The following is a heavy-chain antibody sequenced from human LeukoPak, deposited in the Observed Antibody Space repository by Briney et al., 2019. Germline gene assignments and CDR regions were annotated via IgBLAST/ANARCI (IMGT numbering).Heavy chain of an antibody. D-gene: IGHD2-2*01. CDR1: GGSISSGGYY. V-gene: IGHV4-31*03. CDR3: VRDYGSWKYQLPQERGDAFDI. CDR2: IYYSGST. Sequence: PSETLSLTCTVSGGSISSGGYYWSWIRQHPGKGLEWIGYIYYSGSTYYNPSLKSRVTISVDTSKNQFSLKLSSVTAADTAVYYCVRDYGSWKYQLPQERGDAFDIWGQGTMVTVSS. J-gene: IGHJ3*02.